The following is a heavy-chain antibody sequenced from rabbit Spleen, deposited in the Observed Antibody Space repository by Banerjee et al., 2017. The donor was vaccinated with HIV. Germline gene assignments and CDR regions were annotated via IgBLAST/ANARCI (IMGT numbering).Heavy chain of an antibody. V-gene: IGHV1S40*01. CDR3: ARDTGSSFSSYGMNL. Sequence: QSLEVSVGGLVQPEGSLTLTCTASGFSFSSSDYMCWVRLAPGKGLEWISCIAGSSSGFTYSATWAKGRFTCSKTSSTTVTLQMTSVTVADTATYFCARDTGSSFSSYGMNLWGPGTLVTVS. D-gene: IGHD8-1*01. CDR1: GFSFSSSDY. J-gene: IGHJ6*01. CDR2: IAGSSSGFT.